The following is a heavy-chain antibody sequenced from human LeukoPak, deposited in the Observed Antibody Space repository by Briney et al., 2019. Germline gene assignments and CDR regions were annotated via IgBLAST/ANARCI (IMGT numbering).Heavy chain of an antibody. D-gene: IGHD3-10*01. CDR2: IYTSGST. V-gene: IGHV4-4*07. Sequence: SETLSLTCTVSGGSISSYYWSWIRQPAGKGLEWIGRIYTSGSTNYNPSLKSRVTMSVDTSKNQFSLKLSSVTAADTAVYYCARDRGGSGSYSLYYYYYYMDVWGKGTTVTVSS. CDR3: ARDRGGSGSYSLYYYYYYMDV. J-gene: IGHJ6*03. CDR1: GGSISSYY.